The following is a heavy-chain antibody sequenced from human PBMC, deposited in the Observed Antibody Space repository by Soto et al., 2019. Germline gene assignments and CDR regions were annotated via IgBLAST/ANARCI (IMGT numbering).Heavy chain of an antibody. Sequence: EVQLLESGGGLVQPGGSLRLSCAASGFTFSSYAMSWVRQAPGKGLEWVSAISGSGGSTYYADSVKGRFTISRDNSKNTLYLQMDSLRAEGTGESYCPKAALGYDFWSGSSWPVDYWGQGTLVTVSS. J-gene: IGHJ4*02. V-gene: IGHV3-23*01. CDR3: PKAALGYDFWSGSSWPVDY. D-gene: IGHD3-3*01. CDR2: ISGSGGST. CDR1: GFTFSSYA.